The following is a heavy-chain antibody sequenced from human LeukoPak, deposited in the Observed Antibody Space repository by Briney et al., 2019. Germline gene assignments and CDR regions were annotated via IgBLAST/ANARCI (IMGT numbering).Heavy chain of an antibody. CDR1: GFSFSSYA. CDR2: MSSSDDGR. CDR3: AKEGYSYGYGDY. D-gene: IGHD5-18*01. J-gene: IGHJ4*02. Sequence: GGSLRLSCATSGFSFSSYAMSWVRQAPGKGLEWVSAMSSSDDGRYYAASVRGRFTISRDTSRSTLYLQMNSLRAEDTAVYYCAKEGYSYGYGDYWGQGTLVTVSS. V-gene: IGHV3-23*01.